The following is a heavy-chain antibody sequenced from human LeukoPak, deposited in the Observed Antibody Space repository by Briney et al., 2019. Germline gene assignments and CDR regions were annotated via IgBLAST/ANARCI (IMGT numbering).Heavy chain of an antibody. CDR1: GFTFSSFG. V-gene: IGHV3-30*02. CDR2: IRYDVNNK. J-gene: IGHJ4*02. Sequence: GGSLRLSCATSGFTFSSFGMHWVRQAPGKGLEWVAFIRYDVNNKNYADSVKGRFTISRDNSRNTLYLQMDSLRPDDTAVYYCARDSSIKGVVAAALRYWGQGTLVTVSS. CDR3: ARDSSIKGVVAAALRY. D-gene: IGHD2-2*01.